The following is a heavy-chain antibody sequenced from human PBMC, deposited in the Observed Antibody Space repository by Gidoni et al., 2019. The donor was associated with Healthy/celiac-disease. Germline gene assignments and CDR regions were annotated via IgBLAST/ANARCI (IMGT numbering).Heavy chain of an antibody. V-gene: IGHV4-4*07. CDR2: IYTSGST. Sequence: QVQLQESGPGLVKPSEPLSLTCTVSGGSISSYYWSWIRQPAGKGLEWIGRIYTSGSTNYNPSLKSRVTMSVDTSKNQFSLKLSSVTAADTAVYYCARESGVPAATYYYYYYGMDVWGQGTTVTVSS. CDR3: ARESGVPAATYYYYYYGMDV. D-gene: IGHD2-2*01. CDR1: GGSISSYY. J-gene: IGHJ6*02.